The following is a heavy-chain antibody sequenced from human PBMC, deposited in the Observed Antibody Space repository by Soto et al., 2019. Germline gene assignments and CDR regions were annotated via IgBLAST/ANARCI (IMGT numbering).Heavy chain of an antibody. J-gene: IGHJ6*02. CDR2: IIPIFGTA. Sequence: SVKVSCKASGGTFSSYAISWVRQAPGQGLEWMGGIIPIFGTANYAQKFQGRVTITADESTSTAYMELSSLRSEDTAVYYCAREDITIFGVVTYYYYYGMDVWGQGTTVTVSS. V-gene: IGHV1-69*13. CDR3: AREDITIFGVVTYYYYYGMDV. D-gene: IGHD3-3*01. CDR1: GGTFSSYA.